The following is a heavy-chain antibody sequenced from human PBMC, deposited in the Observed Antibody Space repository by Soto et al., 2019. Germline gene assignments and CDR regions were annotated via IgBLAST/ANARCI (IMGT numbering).Heavy chain of an antibody. CDR2: INLDGSDK. V-gene: IGHV3-7*01. CDR1: GFTFSGYW. J-gene: IGHJ6*02. D-gene: IGHD3-3*01. Sequence: GGSLRLSCAASGFTFSGYWMTWVRQAPGKGLEWVANINLDGSDKYYVDSVKGRFTMSRDNSKNSLYLQMNSLGAEDTAVYYCARNLAIFGVVISYYYYGMDVWGQGTTVTVSS. CDR3: ARNLAIFGVVISYYYYGMDV.